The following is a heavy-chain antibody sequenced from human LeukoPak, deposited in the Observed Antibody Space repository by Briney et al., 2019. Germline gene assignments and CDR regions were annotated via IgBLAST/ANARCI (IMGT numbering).Heavy chain of an antibody. V-gene: IGHV4-31*03. J-gene: IGHJ4*02. Sequence: SETLSLTCTVSGGSISSGGYYWSWIRQHPGKGLEWIGYIYYSGSTYYNPSLKSRVTISVDTSENQFSLKLSSVTAADTAVYYCARGGYSSSWYKFDYWGQGTLVTVSS. D-gene: IGHD6-13*01. CDR2: IYYSGST. CDR3: ARGGYSSSWYKFDY. CDR1: GGSISSGGYY.